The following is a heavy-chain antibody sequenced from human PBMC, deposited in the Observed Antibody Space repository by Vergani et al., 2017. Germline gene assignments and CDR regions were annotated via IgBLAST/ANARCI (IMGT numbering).Heavy chain of an antibody. CDR3: AKDGLFWSGYWSY. CDR2: ISWNSGSI. D-gene: IGHD3-3*01. CDR1: GFTFDDYA. V-gene: IGHV3-9*01. Sequence: EVQLVESGGGLVQPGRSLRLSCAASGFTFDDYAMHWVRQAPGKGLEWVSGISWNSGSIGYADSVKGRFTISRDNAKNSLYLQMNSLRAEDTALYYCAKDGLFWSGYWSYWGQGTLVTVSS. J-gene: IGHJ4*02.